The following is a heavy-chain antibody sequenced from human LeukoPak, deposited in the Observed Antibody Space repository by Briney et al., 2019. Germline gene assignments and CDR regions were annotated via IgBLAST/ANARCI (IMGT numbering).Heavy chain of an antibody. V-gene: IGHV4-59*01. Sequence: SETLSLSCTVSGGSFSGYYWTWIRQPTGKALKWIGYIYSSGTTNYNPSLKSRVTISLDTSKNHFSLRLTSVTAADRAVYYCARVGETWLTRQAYCYMDVWGKGTAVTVSS. J-gene: IGHJ6*03. CDR3: ARVGETWLTRQAYCYMDV. D-gene: IGHD3-16*01. CDR1: GGSFSGYY. CDR2: IYSSGTT.